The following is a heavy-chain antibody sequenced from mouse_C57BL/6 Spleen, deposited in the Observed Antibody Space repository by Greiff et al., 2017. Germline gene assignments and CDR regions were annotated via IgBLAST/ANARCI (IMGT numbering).Heavy chain of an antibody. Sequence: QQSHGKSLEWIGDINPNNGGTSYNQKFKGKATLTVDKSSSTAYMELRSLTSEDSAVYYCARRSNCFDYWGQGTTLTVSS. J-gene: IGHJ2*01. V-gene: IGHV1-26*01. CDR3: ARRSNCFDY. CDR2: INPNNGGT.